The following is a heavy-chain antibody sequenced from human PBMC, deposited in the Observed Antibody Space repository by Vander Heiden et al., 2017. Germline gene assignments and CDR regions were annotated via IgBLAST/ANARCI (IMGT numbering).Heavy chain of an antibody. Sequence: QVVLVQSESEVKKPGASVKVSCKTSGYPFSKYDLSWVRQGSGQGLEWMGWISIYSGDTNYAQKFQGRVTMTTDTSTGTAYMELTGLRPDDTAVYYCARQMRSTMDSAFLFWGQGTKVTVSS. V-gene: IGHV1-18*04. CDR1: GYPFSKYD. D-gene: IGHD2-8*01. J-gene: IGHJ3*01. CDR2: ISIYSGDT. CDR3: ARQMRSTMDSAFLF.